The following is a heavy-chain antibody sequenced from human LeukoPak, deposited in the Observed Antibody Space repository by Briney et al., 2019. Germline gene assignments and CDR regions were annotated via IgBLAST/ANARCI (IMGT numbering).Heavy chain of an antibody. D-gene: IGHD2/OR15-2a*01. Sequence: PGSALRLSCAASGFSFSSYWMHWVRQTPGKGLVWIGRISPDGRSAQSEDSVRGRFPISRDNADNTLYLQLNSLSAEDTAVYYCARVSFCPRCHFDYWGQGTLVTVSS. V-gene: IGHV3-74*03. CDR2: ISPDGRSA. J-gene: IGHJ4*02. CDR3: ARVSFCPRCHFDY. CDR1: GFSFSSYW.